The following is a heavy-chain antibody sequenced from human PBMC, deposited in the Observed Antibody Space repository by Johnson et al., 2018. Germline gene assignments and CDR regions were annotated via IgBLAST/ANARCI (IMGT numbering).Heavy chain of an antibody. Sequence: QEQLQESGPGLVKPSQTLSLTCSVSGGSITSGDYYWSWIRQPAGKGLEWMGRIHSSGSTNYNPSLKSGVTLSVETSKNQFSLKVYSVTAADTALYYCASDAEPLLRGVYYMDVWGRGTTVTVSS. CDR3: ASDAEPLLRGVYYMDV. CDR2: IHSSGST. D-gene: IGHD3-16*01. J-gene: IGHJ6*03. CDR1: GGSITSGDYY. V-gene: IGHV4-61*02.